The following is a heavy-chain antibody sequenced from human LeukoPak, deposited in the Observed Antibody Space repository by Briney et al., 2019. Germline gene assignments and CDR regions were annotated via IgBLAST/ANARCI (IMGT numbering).Heavy chain of an antibody. D-gene: IGHD3-9*01. CDR2: IYTSGST. Sequence: NPSETLSLTCTASGGSISSGSYYWSWIRQPAGKGLEWIGRIYTSGSTNYNPSLKSRVTISVDTSKNQFSLKLSSVTAADTAVYYCARGDDILTGYPAEYFQHWGQGTLVTVSS. CDR3: ARGDDILTGYPAEYFQH. CDR1: GGSISSGSYY. J-gene: IGHJ1*01. V-gene: IGHV4-61*02.